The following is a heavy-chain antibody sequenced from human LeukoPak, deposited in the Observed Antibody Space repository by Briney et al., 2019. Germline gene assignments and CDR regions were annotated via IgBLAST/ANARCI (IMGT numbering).Heavy chain of an antibody. CDR3: ARDQAVVTPYYRIDP. V-gene: IGHV1-2*02. CDR1: GYTFTGYY. J-gene: IGHJ5*02. CDR2: INPNSGGT. D-gene: IGHD4-23*01. Sequence: GASVKVSCKASGYTFTGYYMHWVRQAPGQGLEYMGCINPNSGGTIYAQKFQGRVTMTRDTSINTAYMELSRLRSDDTAIYYCARDQAVVTPYYRIDPWGQGTLVTVSS.